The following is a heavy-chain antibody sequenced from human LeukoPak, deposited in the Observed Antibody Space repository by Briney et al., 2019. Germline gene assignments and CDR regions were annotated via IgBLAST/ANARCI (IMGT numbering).Heavy chain of an antibody. CDR3: ARGVPEYYDFWSGYFYYFDY. J-gene: IGHJ4*02. CDR1: GGSISSYY. D-gene: IGHD3-3*01. V-gene: IGHV4-59*01. Sequence: SSETLSLTCTVYGGSISSYYWSWIRQPPGRGLEWIGYIYYSGRTNYNPSLKSRVNISVDTYKNQFSLKLTSVTAADTAVYYWARGVPEYYDFWSGYFYYFDYWGEGTLVTVSS. CDR2: IYYSGRT.